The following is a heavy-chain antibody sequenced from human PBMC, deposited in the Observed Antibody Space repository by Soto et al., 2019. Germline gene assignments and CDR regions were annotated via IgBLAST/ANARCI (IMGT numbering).Heavy chain of an antibody. V-gene: IGHV1-18*01. CDR1: GYTLPTYG. CDR2: ISVYNGFT. J-gene: IGHJ4*02. CDR3: AREFEGQSSSWPFDY. Sequence: QVQLVQSGAEVKKPGASVRVSCRASGYTLPTYGIAWVRQAPGQGLEGMGWISVYNGFTHYAQKFRGRVTVTAETSTSTVYMELRSLTSDDTAVYYCAREFEGQSSSWPFDYWGQGTLVTVSS. D-gene: IGHD6-13*01.